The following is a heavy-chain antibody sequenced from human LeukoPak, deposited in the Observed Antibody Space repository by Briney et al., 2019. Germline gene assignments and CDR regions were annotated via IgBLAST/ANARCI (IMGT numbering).Heavy chain of an antibody. CDR1: GFTFSSYW. CDR3: ARAGYCSSTSCYTLKY. V-gene: IGHV3-74*01. J-gene: IGHJ4*02. Sequence: GGSLRHSCAASGFTFSSYWMHWVRQAPGKGLVWVSRINSDGSSTRYADSVEGRFTISRDNAKNTLYLQMNSLRDEDTAVYYCARAGYCSSTSCYTLKYWGQGTLVTVSS. CDR2: INSDGSST. D-gene: IGHD2-2*01.